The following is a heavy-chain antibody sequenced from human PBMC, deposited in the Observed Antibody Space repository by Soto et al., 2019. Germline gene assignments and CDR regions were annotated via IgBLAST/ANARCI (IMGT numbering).Heavy chain of an antibody. D-gene: IGHD3-3*01. CDR3: VRDFGWYFRSGYMDV. J-gene: IGHJ6*03. CDR2: INEDSSYI. Sequence: EVHLVESGGGLVKPGGSLRLSCAASGFDFSSYSMNWVRQAPGKGLEWVSSINEDSSYIYYAHSLRGRFTISRDNAKESMNLQMNSLRAEDTAVYYCVRDFGWYFRSGYMDVWGDGATVTVSS. CDR1: GFDFSSYS. V-gene: IGHV3-21*01.